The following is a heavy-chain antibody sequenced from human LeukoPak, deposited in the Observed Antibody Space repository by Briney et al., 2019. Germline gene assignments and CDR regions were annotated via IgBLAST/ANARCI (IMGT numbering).Heavy chain of an antibody. J-gene: IGHJ4*02. CDR1: GFTFSSYG. D-gene: IGHD3-10*01. Sequence: PGRSLRLSCAASGFTFSSYGMHWVRQAPGKGLEWVAVISYDGSNKYYADSVKGRFTISRDNSKNALYLQMNSLRAEDTAVYYCAREKKGPYGSGSYLDYWGQGTLVTVSS. V-gene: IGHV3-30*03. CDR2: ISYDGSNK. CDR3: AREKKGPYGSGSYLDY.